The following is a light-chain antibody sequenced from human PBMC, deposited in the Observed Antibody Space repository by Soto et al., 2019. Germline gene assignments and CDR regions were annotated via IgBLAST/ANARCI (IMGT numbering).Light chain of an antibody. CDR3: QQYGRT. J-gene: IGKJ2*01. V-gene: IGKV3-20*01. CDR2: GAS. CDR1: QSVNSNY. Sequence: DIVLTLSPGTLSLSPGDRATLSCRSSQSVNSNYLAWYQQKPGQAPRLLIFGASTRATGIPDRFRGSGSGTDFTLTINRLEPEDFAVYYCQQYGRTFGQGTKLEIK.